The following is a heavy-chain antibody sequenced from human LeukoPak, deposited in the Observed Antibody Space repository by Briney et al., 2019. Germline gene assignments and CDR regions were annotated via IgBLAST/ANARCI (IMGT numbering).Heavy chain of an antibody. CDR1: GFTFSSYS. J-gene: IGHJ3*02. Sequence: GGSLRLSCAASGFTFSSYSMNWVRQAPGKGLEWVSYISSSSSTIYYADSVKGRFTISRDNAKNSLYLQMNSLRAEDTAVYYCAPKSWAGAFDIWGQGTMVIVSS. V-gene: IGHV3-48*01. CDR3: APKSWAGAFDI. CDR2: ISSSSSTI. D-gene: IGHD3-10*01.